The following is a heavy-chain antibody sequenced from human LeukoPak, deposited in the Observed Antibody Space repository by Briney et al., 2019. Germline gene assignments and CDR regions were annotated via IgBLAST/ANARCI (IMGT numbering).Heavy chain of an antibody. CDR2: IIPMFDRA. CDR3: AREGYYYDSGGRHPKGAFEI. J-gene: IGHJ3*02. CDR1: GGTFSSYT. D-gene: IGHD3-22*01. Sequence: SVKVSCKTSGGTFSSYTINWVRQAPGRGLEWMGGIIPMFDRANYAQKFQGRVTITADESTSTAYMELSSLRSEDTAVYYCAREGYYYDSGGRHPKGAFEIWGQGTMVTVSS. V-gene: IGHV1-69*13.